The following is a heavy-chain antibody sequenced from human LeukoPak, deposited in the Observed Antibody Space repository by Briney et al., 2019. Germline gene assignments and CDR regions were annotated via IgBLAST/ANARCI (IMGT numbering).Heavy chain of an antibody. D-gene: IGHD4-17*01. CDR1: DGSISSGGYY. J-gene: IGHJ6*02. V-gene: IGHV4-31*03. Sequence: SETLSLTCTVSDGSISSGGYYWSWIRQHPGKGLEWIGYIYYSGSTYYNPSPKSRVTISVDTSKNQFSLKLSSVTAADTAVYYCARAQAGDYGDPEYYYYGMDVWGQGTTVTVSS. CDR2: IYYSGST. CDR3: ARAQAGDYGDPEYYYYGMDV.